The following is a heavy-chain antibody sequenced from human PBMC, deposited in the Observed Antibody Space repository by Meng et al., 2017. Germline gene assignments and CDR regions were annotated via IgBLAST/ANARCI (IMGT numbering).Heavy chain of an antibody. Sequence: GESLKISCAASGFTFSSYAMSWVRQAPGKGLEWVSAISGSGSNTYYADSVKGRFTISRDNSRNTLYLQMNSLRAEDTAVYYCAKEPTVTTFYYYYGMDVWGQGTTVTVSS. D-gene: IGHD4-17*01. V-gene: IGHV3-23*01. CDR3: AKEPTVTTFYYYYGMDV. CDR2: ISGSGSNT. CDR1: GFTFSSYA. J-gene: IGHJ6*02.